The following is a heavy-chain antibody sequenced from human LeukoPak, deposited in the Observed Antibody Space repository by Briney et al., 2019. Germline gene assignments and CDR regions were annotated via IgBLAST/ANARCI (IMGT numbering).Heavy chain of an antibody. CDR3: VRDWDHFDFDS. J-gene: IGHJ5*01. CDR1: GFTFRDYC. V-gene: IGHV3-74*01. CDR2: IKGDGSHT. Sequence: GGSLRLSCAASGFTFRDYCMHWIRQAPGKGLVWVSRIKGDGSHTIYADSVKGRFTISRDNAKNTLYLQMKSLRVEDTALYYCVRDWDHFDFDSWGQGTLVTVSS. D-gene: IGHD1-26*01.